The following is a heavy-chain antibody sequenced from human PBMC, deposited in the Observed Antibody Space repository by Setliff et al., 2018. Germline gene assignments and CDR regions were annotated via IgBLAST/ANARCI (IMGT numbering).Heavy chain of an antibody. D-gene: IGHD3-22*01. CDR2: INAGNGNT. Sequence: ASVKVSCKASGYTFTSYAMHWVRQAPGQRLEWMGWINAGNGNTKYSQKFQGRVTITRDTSASTAYMELSSLRSEDTAVYYCARDLQYYYDSSPHHGDYWGQGTLVTVSS. J-gene: IGHJ4*02. V-gene: IGHV1-3*01. CDR3: ARDLQYYYDSSPHHGDY. CDR1: GYTFTSYA.